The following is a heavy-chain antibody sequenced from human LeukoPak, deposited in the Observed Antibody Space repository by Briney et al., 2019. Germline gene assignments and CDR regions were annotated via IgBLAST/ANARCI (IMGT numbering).Heavy chain of an antibody. V-gene: IGHV2-70*11. Sequence: SGPALVKPTQTLTLTCTFSGFSLSTSGVCVSWIRQPPGKALEWLARIDWDDDKYYSTSLKTRLTISKDTSKNQVVLTMTNMDPVDTATYYCARSTETYSCGAFDIWGQGTMVTVSS. CDR1: GFSLSTSGVC. CDR3: ARSTETYSCGAFDI. D-gene: IGHD2-21*01. CDR2: IDWDDDK. J-gene: IGHJ3*02.